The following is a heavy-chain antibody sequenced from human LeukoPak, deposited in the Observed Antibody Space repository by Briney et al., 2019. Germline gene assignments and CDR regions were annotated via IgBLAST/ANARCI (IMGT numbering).Heavy chain of an antibody. Sequence: PSETLSLTCTVSGGSVSSGSYYWSWIRQPPGKGLEWIGYIYYSGSTNYNPSLKSRVTISVDTSKNQFSLKLSSVTAADTAVYYCAGGVVVTAIHPIGAFDIWGQGTMVTVSS. D-gene: IGHD2-21*02. J-gene: IGHJ3*02. CDR3: AGGVVVTAIHPIGAFDI. CDR2: IYYSGST. V-gene: IGHV4-61*01. CDR1: GGSVSSGSYY.